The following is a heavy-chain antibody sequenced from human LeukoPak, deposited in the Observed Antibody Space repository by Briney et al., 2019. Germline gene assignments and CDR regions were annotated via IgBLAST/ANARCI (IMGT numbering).Heavy chain of an antibody. V-gene: IGHV1-8*03. CDR2: MNPNTGNT. J-gene: IGHJ3*02. Sequence: ASVKVSCKASGYTFTTYDINWVRQATGQGLEWMGWMNPNTGNTGYAQKFQGRITITRNTSISTAYMELSSLRSEDTAVYYCARDIVVVPAAFDTWGQGTMVTVSS. CDR3: ARDIVVVPAAFDT. D-gene: IGHD2-2*01. CDR1: GYTFTTYD.